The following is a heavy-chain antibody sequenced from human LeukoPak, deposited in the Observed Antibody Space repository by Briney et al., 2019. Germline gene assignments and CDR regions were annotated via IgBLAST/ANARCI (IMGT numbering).Heavy chain of an antibody. CDR3: ARYLGIGSQRYYFDY. V-gene: IGHV6-1*01. CDR2: TYYRSKWYD. Sequence: SQTLSLTCAISGDSFSSSSAAWSWIRQSPSRGLEWLGRTYYRSKWYDDYAVSVKSRITINPDTSKNQFSLQLTSVTPEDTAVYYCARYLGIGSQRYYFDYWGQGTLVAVS. D-gene: IGHD6-19*01. CDR1: GDSFSSSSAA. J-gene: IGHJ4*02.